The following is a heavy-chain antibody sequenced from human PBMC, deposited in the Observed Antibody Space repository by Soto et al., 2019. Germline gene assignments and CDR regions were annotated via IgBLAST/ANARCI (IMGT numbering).Heavy chain of an antibody. J-gene: IGHJ2*01. CDR1: GFTFNTYA. V-gene: IGHV3-30*04. Sequence: QVQLMESGGGVVQPGRSLRLSCAASGFTFNTYAMHWVRQAPGKGLEWVAVITPDGTEQYYADSVKGRFTISRDNYTNTLYLHMNRLGLEDTSIYHYAYRGILGAQWMADFDLWGQGTLVTVSS. D-gene: IGHD2-15*01. CDR3: AYRGILGAQWMADFDL. CDR2: ITPDGTEQ.